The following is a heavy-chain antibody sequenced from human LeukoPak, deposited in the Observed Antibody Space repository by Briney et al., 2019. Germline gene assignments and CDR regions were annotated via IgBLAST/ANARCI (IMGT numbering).Heavy chain of an antibody. D-gene: IGHD6-13*01. CDR1: GYTFTGYY. J-gene: IGHJ3*02. Sequence: ASVKVSCKASGYTFTGYYMHWVRQAPGQGLEWMGWINPNSGGTNYAQKFQGRVTMTRDTSISTAYMELSRLRSDDTAVYYCARSSSWYFWDAFDIWGQGTMVTVSS. CDR3: ARSSSWYFWDAFDI. CDR2: INPNSGGT. V-gene: IGHV1-2*02.